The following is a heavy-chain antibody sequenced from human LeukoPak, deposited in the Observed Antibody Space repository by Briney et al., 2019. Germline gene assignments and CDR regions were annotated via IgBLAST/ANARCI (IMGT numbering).Heavy chain of an antibody. J-gene: IGHJ6*03. CDR1: GGSISSSSYY. CDR2: IYYSGST. D-gene: IGHD3-3*01. CDR3: ARQISYDFWSGYPYYYYYYYMDV. V-gene: IGHV4-39*07. Sequence: SETLSLTCTVSGGSISSSSYYRGWIRQPPGKGLEWIGSIYYSGSTYYNPSLKSRVTISVDTPKNQFSLKLSSVTAADTAVYYCARQISYDFWSGYPYYYYYYYMDVWGKGTTVTVSS.